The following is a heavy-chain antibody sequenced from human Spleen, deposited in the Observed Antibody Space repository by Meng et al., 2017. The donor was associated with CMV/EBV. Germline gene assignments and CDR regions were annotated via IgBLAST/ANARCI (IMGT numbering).Heavy chain of an antibody. J-gene: IGHJ4*01. V-gene: IGHV4-59*01. CDR1: GGSISSYY. CDR3: ARARHDFWSGSVSYFDY. Sequence: SETLSLTCTVSGGSISSYYWSWIRQPPGKGLEWIGYIYYSGSTNYNPSLKSRVTISVDTSKNQFSLKLSSVTAADTAVYYCARARHDFWSGSVSYFDYWG. CDR2: IYYSGST. D-gene: IGHD3-3*01.